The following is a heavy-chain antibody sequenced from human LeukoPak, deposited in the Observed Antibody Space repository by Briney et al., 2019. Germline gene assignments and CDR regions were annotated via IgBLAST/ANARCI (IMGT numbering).Heavy chain of an antibody. Sequence: ASVKVSCKASGYTFTSYDIGWVPQATGQGLEWMGWMRPSSGNTGYGQTFQGRVTMTRDTSISTAYMELSSLRSEDTAMYYCVRNKDGFTIWGQGTMVTVSS. V-gene: IGHV1-8*01. CDR2: MRPSSGNT. CDR1: GYTFTSYD. D-gene: IGHD1/OR15-1a*01. CDR3: VRNKDGFTI. J-gene: IGHJ3*02.